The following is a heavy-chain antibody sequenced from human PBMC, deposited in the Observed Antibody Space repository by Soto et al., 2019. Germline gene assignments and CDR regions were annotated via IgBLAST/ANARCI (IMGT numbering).Heavy chain of an antibody. V-gene: IGHV3-48*02. D-gene: IGHD2-21*02. Sequence: GGSLRLSCEASGFDFNYDNMNWVRHAPGRGLEWLSYISSNSRTKYYADSVRGRFTISRDNGKNSLYLQMYSLRDEDTAVYYCTRDGGGGDRSDYWGQGTLVTVSS. J-gene: IGHJ4*02. CDR1: GFDFNYDN. CDR2: ISSNSRTK. CDR3: TRDGGGGDRSDY.